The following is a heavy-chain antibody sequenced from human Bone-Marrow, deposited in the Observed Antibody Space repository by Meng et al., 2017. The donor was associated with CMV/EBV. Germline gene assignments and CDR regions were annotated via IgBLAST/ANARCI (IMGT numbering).Heavy chain of an antibody. J-gene: IGHJ5*02. CDR2: ISAYNGNT. Sequence: ASVKVSCKASGYTFTSYGISWVRQAPGQGLEWMGWISAYNGNTNYAQKLQGRVTMTTDTSTSTAYMELRSLRSDDTAVYYCARYLLPAAIPAEGNWFDPWGQGTLVTVSS. D-gene: IGHD2-2*02. V-gene: IGHV1-18*01. CDR3: ARYLLPAAIPAEGNWFDP. CDR1: GYTFTSYG.